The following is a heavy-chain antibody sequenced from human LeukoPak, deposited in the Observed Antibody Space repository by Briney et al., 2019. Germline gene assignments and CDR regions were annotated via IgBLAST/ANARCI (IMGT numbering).Heavy chain of an antibody. CDR2: MNPNSGNT. CDR3: ASWGLGESDYYYYMDV. V-gene: IGHV1-8*01. Sequence: GASVKVSCKSSGYTFTSYDINWVRQATGQGLEWMGWMNPNSGNTGYAQKFQGRVTMTRNTSISTAYMELSSLGSEDTAVYYCASWGLGESDYYYYMDVWGKGTTVTVS. J-gene: IGHJ6*03. D-gene: IGHD3-16*01. CDR1: GYTFTSYD.